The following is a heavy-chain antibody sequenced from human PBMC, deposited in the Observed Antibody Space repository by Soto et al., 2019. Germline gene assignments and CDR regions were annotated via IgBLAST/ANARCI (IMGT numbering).Heavy chain of an antibody. CDR1: GFTLSDHH. J-gene: IGHJ4*01. CDR2: NSSSSSYT. Sequence: GEFLKISCADSGFTLSDHHMSWIRQAPGQGLEWVSYNSSSSSYTNYADSVKRRFTSSRDNDKNSQYLPMNRLRAEETAVYYCARVSATALDYWG. V-gene: IGHV3-11*06. CDR3: ARVSATALDY. D-gene: IGHD6-25*01.